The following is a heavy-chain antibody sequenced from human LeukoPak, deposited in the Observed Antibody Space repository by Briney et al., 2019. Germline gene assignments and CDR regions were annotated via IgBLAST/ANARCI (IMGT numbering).Heavy chain of an antibody. CDR2: MDPSGSQK. CDR1: GFTFNRSW. V-gene: IGHV3-7*01. D-gene: IGHD3-10*01. CDR3: AIWASGNY. J-gene: IGHJ4*01. Sequence: GGSLRLSCAASGFTFNRSWLNWVRQAPGRGLEWVANMDPSGSQKRYVDSVKGRFTISKDNPGTSLYLEMNSLRTEDTAIYYCAIWASGNYWGQATLVTVSS.